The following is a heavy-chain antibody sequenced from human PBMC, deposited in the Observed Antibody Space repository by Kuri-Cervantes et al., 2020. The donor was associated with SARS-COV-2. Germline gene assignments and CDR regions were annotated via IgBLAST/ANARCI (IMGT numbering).Heavy chain of an antibody. CDR2: INHSGST. D-gene: IGHD5-12*01. J-gene: IGHJ4*02. Sequence: GSLRLSCAVYGGSFSGYYWSWIRQPPGKGLEWIGGINHSGSTNYNPSLKSRVTISVDTSKNQFSLKLSSVTAADTVVYYCARGKDIVATIDAFVYWGQGTLVTVSS. CDR1: GGSFSGYY. CDR3: ARGKDIVATIDAFVY. V-gene: IGHV4-34*01.